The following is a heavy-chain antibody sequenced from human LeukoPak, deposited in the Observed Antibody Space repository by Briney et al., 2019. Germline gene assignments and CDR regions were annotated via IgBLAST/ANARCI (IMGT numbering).Heavy chain of an antibody. D-gene: IGHD6-13*01. CDR3: AIGQSGGAVAEFDY. Sequence: SVKVSCKASGGTFSSYTISLVRQAPGQGLEWMGRIIPILGIANYAQKFQGRVTITADKSTSTAYMELSSLRSEDTAVYYCAIGQSGGAVAEFDYWAQGTLVTVSS. CDR2: IIPILGIA. J-gene: IGHJ4*02. CDR1: GGTFSSYT. V-gene: IGHV1-69*02.